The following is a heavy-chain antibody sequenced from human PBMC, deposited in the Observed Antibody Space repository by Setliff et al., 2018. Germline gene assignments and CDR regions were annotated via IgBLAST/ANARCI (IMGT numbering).Heavy chain of an antibody. CDR1: GYTFISYD. CDR2: IGAYNGST. Sequence: ASVKVSCKASGYTFISYDINWVRQAPGQGLEWMGWIGAYNGSTKYAQKFQGRVTLTTETSANTAYMELRSLRSDDTAVYYCARGEAGYYEAFDIWGQGTMVTVSS. CDR3: ARGEAGYYEAFDI. V-gene: IGHV1-18*01. D-gene: IGHD3-9*01. J-gene: IGHJ3*02.